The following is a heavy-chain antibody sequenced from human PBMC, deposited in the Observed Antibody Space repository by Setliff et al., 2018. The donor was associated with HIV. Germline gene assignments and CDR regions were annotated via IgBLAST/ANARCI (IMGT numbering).Heavy chain of an antibody. CDR3: ARDSVSGSYSFDY. CDR2: INPNSGGT. V-gene: IGHV1-2*06. J-gene: IGHJ4*02. CDR1: EYSFTDYY. Sequence: ASVKVSCKTSEYSFTDYYIHWIRQAPGQGLEWMGRINPNSGGTDYAQKFLGRVTMTSDTSISTAYMELSSLRSEDTAVYYCARDSVSGSYSFDYWGQGTLVTVAS. D-gene: IGHD3-10*01.